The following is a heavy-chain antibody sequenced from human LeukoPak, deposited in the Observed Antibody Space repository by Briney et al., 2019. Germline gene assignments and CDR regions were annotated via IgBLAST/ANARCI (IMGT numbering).Heavy chain of an antibody. V-gene: IGHV3-48*03. CDR1: GFTFSDYE. CDR3: ARDRTGDLDY. Sequence: GGSLRLSCAASGFTFSDYEMTWVRHSPGKGLEWLSYISSDGSYIYYADSVKGRFTISRDNAKNSVYLQMNSLRVEDTAVYYCARDRTGDLDYWGQGTLVSVSS. CDR2: ISSDGSYI. J-gene: IGHJ4*02. D-gene: IGHD3/OR15-3a*01.